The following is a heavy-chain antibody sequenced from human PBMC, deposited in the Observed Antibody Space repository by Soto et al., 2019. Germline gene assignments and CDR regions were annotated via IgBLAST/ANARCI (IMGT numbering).Heavy chain of an antibody. V-gene: IGHV3-21*06. CDR2: ISLSSSDR. Sequence: EVQLVESGGGLVKPGGSLRVSCAASGFTLRTYTMNWVRQAPGKGLEWVSSISLSSSDRYYADSVRGRFTISRDNAKNALYLQMNRLIADDTAVYFCVRGMNPLFGGQGTLVTVSS. CDR3: VRGMNPLF. CDR1: GFTLRTYT. J-gene: IGHJ4*01.